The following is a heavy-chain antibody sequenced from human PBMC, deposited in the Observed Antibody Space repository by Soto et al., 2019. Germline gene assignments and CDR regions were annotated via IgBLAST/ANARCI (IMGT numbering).Heavy chain of an antibody. CDR3: AGIYSGSPGGTLRY. V-gene: IGHV4-31*03. CDR1: GGSISSGGYY. CDR2: IYYSGST. Sequence: QVQLQESGPGLVKPSQTLSLTCTVSGGSISSGGYYWSWIRQHPGKGLEWIGYIYYSGSTYYNPSLQSRGTLSVDTSKDQFSLKLSSVTAADTAVYYWAGIYSGSPGGTLRYWGQGTLVTVSS. J-gene: IGHJ4*02. D-gene: IGHD1-26*01.